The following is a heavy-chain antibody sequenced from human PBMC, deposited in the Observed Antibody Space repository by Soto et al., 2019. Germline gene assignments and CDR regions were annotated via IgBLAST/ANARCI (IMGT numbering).Heavy chain of an antibody. V-gene: IGHV4-4*02. D-gene: IGHD3-10*01. CDR1: GGSISSSNW. CDR3: ARRWGEGRVDY. CDR2: IYHSGST. Sequence: QVQLQESGPGLVKPSGTLSLTCAVSGGSISSSNWWSWVRQPPGKGLQWIEEIYHSGSTNYIPSLKSRATISVDKSRNQFSRKLSSVTAADTAVYYCARRWGEGRVDYWGQGTLVTVSS. J-gene: IGHJ4*02.